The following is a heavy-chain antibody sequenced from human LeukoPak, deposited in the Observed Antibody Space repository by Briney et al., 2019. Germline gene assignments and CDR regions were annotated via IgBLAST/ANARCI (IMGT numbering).Heavy chain of an antibody. V-gene: IGHV1-69*05. CDR2: IIPIFGTA. CDR3: ASGNKYGDYVPGDY. J-gene: IGHJ4*02. CDR1: GYTFTSYD. Sequence: ASVKVSCKASGYTFTSYDISWVRQAPGQGLEWMGRIIPIFGTANYAQKFQGRVTVTTDESTSTAYMELSSLRSEDTAVYYCASGNKYGDYVPGDYWGQGTLVTVSS. D-gene: IGHD4-17*01.